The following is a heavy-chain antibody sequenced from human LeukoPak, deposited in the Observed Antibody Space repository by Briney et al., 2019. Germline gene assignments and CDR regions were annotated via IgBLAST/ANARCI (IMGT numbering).Heavy chain of an antibody. CDR2: ISGSGGST. CDR1: GFTFSSYG. CDR3: ARDRPNYDILTGPPARFPNYYYMDV. D-gene: IGHD3-9*01. J-gene: IGHJ6*03. V-gene: IGHV3-23*01. Sequence: GSLRIPCAASGFTFSSYGMSWVRQAPGKGLEWGSAISGSGGSTYYADSVKGRFTISRDNSKNTLYLQMNSLRAEDTAVYYCARDRPNYDILTGPPARFPNYYYMDVWGKGTTVTISS.